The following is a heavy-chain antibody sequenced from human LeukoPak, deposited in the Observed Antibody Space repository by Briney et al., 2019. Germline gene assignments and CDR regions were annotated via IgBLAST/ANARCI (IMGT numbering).Heavy chain of an antibody. CDR2: IYYSGST. J-gene: IGHJ5*02. CDR1: GESISGFY. CDR3: ARGAVAAPNWFDP. Sequence: SETLSLTCTVSGESISGFYWTWIRQPPGKGLEWIGYIYYSGSTNYNPSLKSRVTISVDTSKNQFSLKLSSVTAADTAVYYCARGAVAAPNWFDPWGQGTLVTVSS. V-gene: IGHV4-59*01. D-gene: IGHD6-19*01.